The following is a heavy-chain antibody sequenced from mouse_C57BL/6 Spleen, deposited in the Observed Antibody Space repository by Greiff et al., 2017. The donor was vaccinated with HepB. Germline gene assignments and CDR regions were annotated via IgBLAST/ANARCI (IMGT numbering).Heavy chain of an antibody. V-gene: IGHV1-69*01. CDR3: ARRGGYDYPSYAMDY. CDR2: IDPSDSYT. D-gene: IGHD2-4*01. Sequence: VQLQQPGAELVMPGASVKLSCKASGYTFTSYWMHWVKQRPGQGLEWIGEIDPSDSYTNYNQKFKGKSTLTVDKSSSTAYMQLSSLTSEDSAVYYCARRGGYDYPSYAMDYWGQGTSVTVSS. J-gene: IGHJ4*01. CDR1: GYTFTSYW.